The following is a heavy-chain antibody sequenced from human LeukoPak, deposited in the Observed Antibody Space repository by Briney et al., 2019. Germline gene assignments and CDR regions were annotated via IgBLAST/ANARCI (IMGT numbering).Heavy chain of an antibody. D-gene: IGHD3-3*01. CDR1: GGSISSYY. CDR2: INHSGST. J-gene: IGHJ5*02. CDR3: AREAVWYGYDFWSGYHGGNWFDP. V-gene: IGHV4-59*12. Sequence: SETLSLTCTVSGGSISSYYWSWIRQPAGKGLEWIGEINHSGSTNYNPSLKSRVTISVDTSKNQFSLKLSSVTAADTAVYYCAREAVWYGYDFWSGYHGGNWFDPWGQGTLVTVSS.